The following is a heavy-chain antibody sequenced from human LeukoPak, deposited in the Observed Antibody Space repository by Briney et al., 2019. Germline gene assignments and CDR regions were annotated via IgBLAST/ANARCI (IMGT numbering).Heavy chain of an antibody. Sequence: GGSLSLSCAVSGFTVNYVWMSWVRQAPGEGLEWVGSMKSKTDGGTTDYAAPVKGRSTNSKDHSKNTLYLDMNSLKTEDTAVYYCTSYNTRDAFHIWGQGTMVTVSS. V-gene: IGHV3-15*01. D-gene: IGHD1-14*01. CDR3: TSYNTRDAFHI. J-gene: IGHJ3*02. CDR2: MKSKTDGGTT. CDR1: GFTVNYVW.